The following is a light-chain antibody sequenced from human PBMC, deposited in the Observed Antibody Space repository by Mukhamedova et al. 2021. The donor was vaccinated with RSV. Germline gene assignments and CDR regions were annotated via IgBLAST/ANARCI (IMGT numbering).Light chain of an antibody. V-gene: IGKV3-20*01. CDR3: QQYGSSPWT. Sequence: GERATLSCRASQSDSSSYLAWYQQKPGQAPRLLIYGASSRATGIPDRFSGSGSGTDFTLTISRLEPEDFAVYYCQQYGSSPWTFG. CDR1: QSDSSSY. CDR2: GAS. J-gene: IGKJ1*01.